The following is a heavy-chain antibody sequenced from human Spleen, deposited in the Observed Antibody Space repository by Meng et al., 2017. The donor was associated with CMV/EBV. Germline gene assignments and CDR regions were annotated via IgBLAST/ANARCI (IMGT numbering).Heavy chain of an antibody. CDR2: IYHSGST. CDR3: ARVVTALWGYYFDY. Sequence: QLQKSGSGLVTHAKTLSFTCSVTGGSIGSGGYSWRWIRQPPGKGLEWIGYIYHSGSTYYNPSLKSRVTISVDRSKNQFSLKLSSVTAADTAVYYCARVVTALWGYYFDYWGQGTLVTVSS. D-gene: IGHD2-21*02. J-gene: IGHJ4*02. CDR1: GGSIGSGGYS. V-gene: IGHV4-30-2*01.